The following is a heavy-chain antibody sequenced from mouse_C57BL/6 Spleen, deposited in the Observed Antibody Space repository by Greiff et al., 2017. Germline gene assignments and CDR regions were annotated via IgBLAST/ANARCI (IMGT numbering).Heavy chain of an antibody. CDR3: ARRGATYYFDY. J-gene: IGHJ2*01. CDR1: GFTFSSYT. D-gene: IGHD3-1*01. Sequence: EVMLVESGGGLVKPGGSLKLSCAASGFTFSSYTMSWVRQTPEKRLEWVATISGGGGNTYYPDSVKGRFTISRDNAKNTLYLQMSRLRSEDTALYYCARRGATYYFDYWGQGTTLTVSS. CDR2: ISGGGGNT. V-gene: IGHV5-9*01.